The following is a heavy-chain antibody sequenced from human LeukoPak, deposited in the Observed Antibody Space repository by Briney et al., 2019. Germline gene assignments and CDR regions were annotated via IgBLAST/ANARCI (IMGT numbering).Heavy chain of an antibody. V-gene: IGHV3-7*03. CDR3: AKSGLNRFDY. CDR1: GFTFSSYW. CDR2: IKQDGSEK. D-gene: IGHD2-15*01. Sequence: GGSLRLSCAASGFTFSSYWMSWVRQAPGKGLEWVANIKQDGSEKYYADSVKGRFTISRDNSKNTLYLQMDSLRAEDTAVYYCAKSGLNRFDYWGQGTLVTVSS. J-gene: IGHJ4*02.